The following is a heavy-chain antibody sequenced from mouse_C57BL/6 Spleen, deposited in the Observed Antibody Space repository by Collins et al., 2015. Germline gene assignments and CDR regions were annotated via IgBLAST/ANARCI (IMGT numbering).Heavy chain of an antibody. V-gene: IGHV1-72*01. CDR2: IDPNSGGT. CDR1: GYTFTSYW. J-gene: IGHJ4*01. D-gene: IGHD1-1*01. CDR3: AREDYYGSSYRYYYAMDY. Sequence: QVQLQQPGAELVKPGASVKLSCKASGYTFTSYWMHWVKQRPGRGLEWIGRIDPNSGGTKYNEKFKSKATLTVDKPSSTAYMQLSSLTSEDSVVYYCAREDYYGSSYRYYYAMDYWGQGTSVTVSS.